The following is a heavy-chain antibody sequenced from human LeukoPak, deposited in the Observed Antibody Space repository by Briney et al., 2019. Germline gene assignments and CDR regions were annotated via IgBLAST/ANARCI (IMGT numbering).Heavy chain of an antibody. J-gene: IGHJ4*02. CDR2: FDPEDGET. Sequence: GASVKVSCKVSGYTLTELSMHWVRQAPGKGLEWMGGFDPEDGETIYAQKFQGRVTMTEDTSTDTAYMELSSLRSEDTAVYYCATTCSSTSCYAEGPFDYWGQGTLVTVSS. D-gene: IGHD2-2*01. CDR3: ATTCSSTSCYAEGPFDY. V-gene: IGHV1-24*01. CDR1: GYTLTELS.